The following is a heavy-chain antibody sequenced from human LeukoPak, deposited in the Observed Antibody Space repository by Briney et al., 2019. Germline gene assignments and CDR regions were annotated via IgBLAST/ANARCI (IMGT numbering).Heavy chain of an antibody. D-gene: IGHD2-15*01. CDR2: ISRDSRVT. Sequence: PGRSLRLSCAASGFTFDDYAMHWVRQPPGKGLDWFAGISRDSRVTGYADSVKGRFTISRDSGEKFVYLQMNSLRTEDTALYYCAKVIAHLSYAMDVWGQGTTVTVSS. CDR1: GFTFDDYA. CDR3: AKVIAHLSYAMDV. V-gene: IGHV3-9*01. J-gene: IGHJ6*02.